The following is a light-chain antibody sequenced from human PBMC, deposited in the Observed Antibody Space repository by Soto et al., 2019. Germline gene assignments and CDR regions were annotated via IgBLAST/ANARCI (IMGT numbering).Light chain of an antibody. J-gene: IGKJ5*01. Sequence: DIQMTQSPTSLSASVGERVSIAFQASQDIGNSLNWYQQKPEKAPQMLIYDSSNVQMGVPPRFSGSGSGTEFALTISNLQPEDFATYYCQQYYSHPLTFGQGTRLEI. CDR1: QDIGNS. V-gene: IGKV1-33*01. CDR2: DSS. CDR3: QQYYSHPLT.